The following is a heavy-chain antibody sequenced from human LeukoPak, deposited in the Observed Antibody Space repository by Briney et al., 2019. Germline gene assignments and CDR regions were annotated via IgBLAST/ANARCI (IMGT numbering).Heavy chain of an antibody. CDR1: GYTFTSYG. J-gene: IGHJ4*02. V-gene: IGHV1-18*01. CDR3: ARDHQAGVRGVMMIDY. Sequence: ASVTVSCTASGYTFTSYGISWVRQAPGQGLEWMGWISAYNGNTNYAQKLQGRVTMTTDTSTSTAYMELRSLRSDDTAVYYCARDHQAGVRGVMMIDYWGQGTLVTVSS. D-gene: IGHD3-10*01. CDR2: ISAYNGNT.